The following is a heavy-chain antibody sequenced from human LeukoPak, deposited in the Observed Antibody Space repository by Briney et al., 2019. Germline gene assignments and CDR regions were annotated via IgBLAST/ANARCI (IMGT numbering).Heavy chain of an antibody. CDR3: ARDGGYYDSSGPYYYYGMDV. Sequence: SETLSLTCTVSGVSISSYYWSWIRQPPGKGLEWIGYIYYSGSTNYNPSLKSRVTISVDTSKNQFSLKLSSVTAADTAVDYCARDGGYYDSSGPYYYYGMDVWGQGTTVTVSS. V-gene: IGHV4-59*01. J-gene: IGHJ6*02. CDR2: IYYSGST. CDR1: GVSISSYY. D-gene: IGHD3-22*01.